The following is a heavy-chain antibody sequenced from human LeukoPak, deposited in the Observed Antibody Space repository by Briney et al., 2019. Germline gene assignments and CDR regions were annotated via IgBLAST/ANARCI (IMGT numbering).Heavy chain of an antibody. CDR1: GFTFSSYS. CDR2: ISSSSSYI. D-gene: IGHD1-26*01. V-gene: IGHV3-21*01. CDR3: VRDLSGRWTFDY. Sequence: PGGSLRLSCAASGFTFSSYSMNWVRQAPGKGLEWVSSISSSSSYIYYADSVKGRFTISRDNSKNTLYLQMNSLRPEDTAVYYCVRDLSGRWTFDYCGQGTLVTVSS. J-gene: IGHJ4*02.